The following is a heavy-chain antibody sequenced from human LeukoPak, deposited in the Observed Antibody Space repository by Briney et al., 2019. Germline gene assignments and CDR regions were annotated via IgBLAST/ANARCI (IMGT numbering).Heavy chain of an antibody. CDR2: FDPEDGET. CDR3: ARVPRKDGYNPFDY. V-gene: IGHV1-24*01. J-gene: IGHJ4*02. D-gene: IGHD5-24*01. Sequence: ASVKVSCKVSGYTLTELSMHWVRQAPGKGLEWMGGFDPEDGETIYAQKFQGRVTMTEDTSTDTAYMELSSLRSEDTAVYYCARVPRKDGYNPFDYWGQGTLVTVSS. CDR1: GYTLTELS.